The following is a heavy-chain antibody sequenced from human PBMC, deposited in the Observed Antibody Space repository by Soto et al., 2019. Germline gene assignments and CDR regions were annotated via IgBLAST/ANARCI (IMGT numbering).Heavy chain of an antibody. CDR3: AAGGHTPHPELHYYYGMDV. Sequence: ASVKVSCKASGFTFTSSAVQWVRQARGRRLEWIGWIVVGSGNTNYAQKFQERVTITRDMSTSTAYMELSSLRSEDTAVYYCAAGGHTPHPELHYYYGMDVWGQGTTVTVSS. CDR2: IVVGSGNT. J-gene: IGHJ6*02. D-gene: IGHD1-26*01. V-gene: IGHV1-58*01. CDR1: GFTFTSSA.